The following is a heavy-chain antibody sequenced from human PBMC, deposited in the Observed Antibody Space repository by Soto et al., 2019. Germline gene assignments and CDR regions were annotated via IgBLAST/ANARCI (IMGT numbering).Heavy chain of an antibody. J-gene: IGHJ4*01. Sequence: SQTLSLTGAITGDSVSSNSAGWSWVRQSPSRGLEWLGRTYYRSKWYYEYAVSVRGQITINPDTSKNQYSLQLNSVTPEDTAVYFCARGEQYSGRIFDYWGQGTLVTVSS. D-gene: IGHD1-26*01. V-gene: IGHV6-1*01. CDR2: TYYRSKWYY. CDR1: GDSVSSNSAG. CDR3: ARGEQYSGRIFDY.